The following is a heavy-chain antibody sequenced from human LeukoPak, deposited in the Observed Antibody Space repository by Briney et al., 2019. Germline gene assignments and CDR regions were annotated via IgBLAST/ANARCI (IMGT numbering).Heavy chain of an antibody. CDR1: GFTVRTSY. D-gene: IGHD2-15*01. CDR2: LYSGGST. V-gene: IGHV3-53*01. Sequence: PGGSLRLSCAASGFTVRTSYMSWVRHAPGKGLEWVSVLYSGGSTYYADSVKARFTISRDNSKNTVYLQMNSLGADDTAVYYCAKANLRVVVVAAYFDYWGQGTLVTVSS. CDR3: AKANLRVVVVAAYFDY. J-gene: IGHJ4*02.